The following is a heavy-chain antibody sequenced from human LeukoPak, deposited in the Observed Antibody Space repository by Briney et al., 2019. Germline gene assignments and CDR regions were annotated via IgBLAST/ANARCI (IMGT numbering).Heavy chain of an antibody. D-gene: IGHD6-13*01. CDR3: ARGGSSSSWSTYYYYYMDV. V-gene: IGHV1-8*01. Sequence: ASVKVSCKASGYTSTSYDINWVRQATGQGLEWMGWMNPNSGNTGYAQKFQGRVTMTRNTSISTAYMELSSLRSEDTAVYYCARGGSSSSWSTYYYYYMDVWGKGTTVTISS. CDR2: MNPNSGNT. CDR1: GYTSTSYD. J-gene: IGHJ6*03.